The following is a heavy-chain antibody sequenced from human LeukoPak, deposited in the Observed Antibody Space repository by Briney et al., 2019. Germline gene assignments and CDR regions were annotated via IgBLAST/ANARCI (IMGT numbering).Heavy chain of an antibody. V-gene: IGHV4-61*02. D-gene: IGHD3-16*01. CDR1: GASISSGSHY. CDR2: IYTSGST. Sequence: SETLSLTCTVSGASISSGSHYWSWIRQPAGKGLEWIGRIYTSGSTNYNPSLKSRVSISVDMSKNQFSLKLSSVTAADTAVYYCARDKGGFLYLGENDPWGQGTLVTVSS. CDR3: ARDKGGFLYLGENDP. J-gene: IGHJ5*02.